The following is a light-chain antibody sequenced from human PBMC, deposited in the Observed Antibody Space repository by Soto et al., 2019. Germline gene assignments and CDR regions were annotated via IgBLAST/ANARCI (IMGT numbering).Light chain of an antibody. Sequence: EIVLTQSPGTLSLSPGERATLSCRASQTVSSNLACYQHQPGQNPRLLIYGASTRATGVPPRISGSGSGTEFTTLISSLQSEDFAASYYQQYNNRHSWTFGQGTKVDIK. CDR1: QTVSSN. V-gene: IGKV3-15*01. CDR2: GAS. J-gene: IGKJ1*01. CDR3: QQYNNRHSWT.